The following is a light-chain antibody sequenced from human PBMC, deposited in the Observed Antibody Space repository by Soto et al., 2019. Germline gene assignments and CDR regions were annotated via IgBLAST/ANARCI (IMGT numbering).Light chain of an antibody. V-gene: IGLV2-14*01. J-gene: IGLJ3*02. CDR2: EVS. Sequence: QSVLTQPASVSGSPGQSITISCTGTSSDVGAYNYVSWYQQHPGKAPKLMIYEVSNRPSGVSDRFSGSRSGNTASLTISGLQAEDESDYYCSSYTSSSTWVFGGGTKLPVL. CDR1: SSDVGAYNY. CDR3: SSYTSSSTWV.